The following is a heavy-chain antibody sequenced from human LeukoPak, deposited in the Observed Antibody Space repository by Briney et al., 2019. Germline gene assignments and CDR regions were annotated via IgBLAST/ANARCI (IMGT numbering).Heavy chain of an antibody. V-gene: IGHV3-30*18. Sequence: GGSLRLSCAASGFTFSSFAMTWVRQAPGKGLEWVAVISYDGSNKYYADSVKGRFTISRDNSKNTLYLQMNSLRAEDTAVYYCAKLPYYYDSSGYYVDYWGQGTLVTVSS. CDR3: AKLPYYYDSSGYYVDY. J-gene: IGHJ4*02. CDR1: GFTFSSFA. D-gene: IGHD3-22*01. CDR2: ISYDGSNK.